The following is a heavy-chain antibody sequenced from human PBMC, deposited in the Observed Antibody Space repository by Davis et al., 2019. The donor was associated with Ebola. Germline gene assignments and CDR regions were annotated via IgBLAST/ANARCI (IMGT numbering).Heavy chain of an antibody. CDR2: IYYTGSA. CDR3: TNAGEAIFDF. D-gene: IGHD2-21*01. CDR1: GGSISSSSYY. Sequence: MPSETLSLTCTVSGGSISSSSYYWGWIRQTPGKGLEWIGSIYYTGSAYYNPSLRSRVTMSVATSRNQFSLSLRSVTATDTAVYYCTNAGEAIFDFWGRGTLVTVSS. J-gene: IGHJ4*02. V-gene: IGHV4-39*01.